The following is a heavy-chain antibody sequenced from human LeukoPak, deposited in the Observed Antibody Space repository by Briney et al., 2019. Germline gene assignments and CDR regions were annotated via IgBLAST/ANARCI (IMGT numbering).Heavy chain of an antibody. J-gene: IGHJ4*02. V-gene: IGHV4-59*08. Sequence: SETLSLTCTVSGGSISSYYWSWIRQPPGKGLEWIGYIYYSGSPNYNPSLRSRFTISVDPSKHQSSLKLSSVTAADTAVYYCARGGNYGDYDGYFDYWGQGTLVTVSS. CDR3: ARGGNYGDYDGYFDY. CDR2: IYYSGSP. CDR1: GGSISSYY. D-gene: IGHD4-17*01.